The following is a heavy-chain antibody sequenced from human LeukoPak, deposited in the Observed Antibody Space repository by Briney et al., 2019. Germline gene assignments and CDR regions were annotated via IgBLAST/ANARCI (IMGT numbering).Heavy chain of an antibody. V-gene: IGHV3-74*01. CDR3: VSFYEAY. Sequence: GGSLRLSCAAYGNYWMHWVRQAPGKGLVWVSHINSDGSWTSYADSVKGRFTISKDNAKNTVYLQMNNLRAEDTAVYYCVSFYEAYWGRGTLVTVSS. CDR2: INSDGSWT. J-gene: IGHJ4*02. D-gene: IGHD2/OR15-2a*01. CDR1: GNYW.